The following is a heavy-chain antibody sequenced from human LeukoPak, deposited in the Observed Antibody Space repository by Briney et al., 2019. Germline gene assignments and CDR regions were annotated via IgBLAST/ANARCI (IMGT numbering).Heavy chain of an antibody. CDR2: LSYDGSNK. CDR3: ARDQGGYFDY. Sequence: GSLRLSCAASGFTFSSYAMHWVRQAPGKGLEWVAVLSYDGSNKYYADSVKGRFTISRDNSKNTLYLQMNSLRAEDTAVYYCARDQGGYFDYWGQGTLVTVSS. D-gene: IGHD3-16*01. V-gene: IGHV3-30*04. CDR1: GFTFSSYA. J-gene: IGHJ4*02.